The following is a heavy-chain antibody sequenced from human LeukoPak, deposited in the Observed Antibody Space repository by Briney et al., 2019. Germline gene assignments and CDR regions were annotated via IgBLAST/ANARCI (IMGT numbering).Heavy chain of an antibody. D-gene: IGHD5-12*01. V-gene: IGHV1-46*01. CDR2: INPSGGST. CDR1: GYTFSSYY. Sequence: GASVKVSCKASGYTFSSYYMYWVRQAPGQALEWMGIINPSGGSTSCAQKFQGRITVTMDTSTSTVYMELSSLRSEDTAVYYCARSTAFDSWLRPFGYWGQGTLVTVSS. CDR3: ARSTAFDSWLRPFGY. J-gene: IGHJ4*02.